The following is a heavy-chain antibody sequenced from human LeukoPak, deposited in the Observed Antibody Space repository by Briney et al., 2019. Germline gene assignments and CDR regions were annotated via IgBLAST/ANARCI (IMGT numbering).Heavy chain of an antibody. CDR3: ARDEPQDFWSGKPVGAFDI. D-gene: IGHD3-3*01. J-gene: IGHJ3*02. CDR1: DGSINSHY. CDR2: IHYSGST. Sequence: SETLSLTCTVSDGSINSHYWSWIRQPPGKGLEWVGYIHYSGSTNYNPSLKSRVSISVDTSKNQFSLKLSSVTAADTAVYYCARDEPQDFWSGKPVGAFDIWGQGTMVTVSS. V-gene: IGHV4-59*11.